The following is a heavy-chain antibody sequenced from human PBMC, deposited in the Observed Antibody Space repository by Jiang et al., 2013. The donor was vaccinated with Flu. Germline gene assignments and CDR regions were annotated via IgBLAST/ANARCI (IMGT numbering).Heavy chain of an antibody. V-gene: IGHV3-23*04. CDR3: AKASLGYDILTGLPYPA. CDR1: GFTFSSYA. J-gene: IGHJ5*02. D-gene: IGHD3-9*01. Sequence: VQLVESGGGLVQPGGSLRLSCAASGFTFSSYAMSWVRQAPGKGLEWVSAISGSGGSTYYADSVKGRFTTSRDNSKNTLYLQMNSLRAEDTAVYYCAKASLGYDILTGLPYPAWGQGTLVTVSS. CDR2: ISGSGGST.